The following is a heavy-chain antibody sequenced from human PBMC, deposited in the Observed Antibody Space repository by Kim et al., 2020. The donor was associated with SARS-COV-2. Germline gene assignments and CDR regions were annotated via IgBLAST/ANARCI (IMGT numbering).Heavy chain of an antibody. CDR1: GFTFSSYA. Sequence: GGSLRLSCSASGFTFSSYAMHWVRQAPGKGLEYVSAISSNGGSTYYADSVKGRFTISRDNSKNTLYLQMSSLRAEDTAVYYCVKDRGIDWNYEKRAFDYWGQGTLVTVSS. V-gene: IGHV3-64D*09. J-gene: IGHJ4*02. CDR2: ISSNGGST. CDR3: VKDRGIDWNYEKRAFDY. D-gene: IGHD1-7*01.